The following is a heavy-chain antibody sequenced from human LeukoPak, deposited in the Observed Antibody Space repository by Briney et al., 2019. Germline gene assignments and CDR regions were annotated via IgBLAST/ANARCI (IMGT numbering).Heavy chain of an antibody. V-gene: IGHV1-18*01. CDR3: ARDIVATTGNSYYYYDMDC. Sequence: ASVKLSFNASGSSFTSYGISWVRQAPGQGLELMGLISAYNSHTIYAQTFHGRVTMNTDTSTSTAYMELRSLRSDDAAVFYCARDIVATTGNSYYYYDMDCWGQGTTVIVSS. CDR2: ISAYNSHT. CDR1: GSSFTSYG. D-gene: IGHD5-12*01. J-gene: IGHJ6*02.